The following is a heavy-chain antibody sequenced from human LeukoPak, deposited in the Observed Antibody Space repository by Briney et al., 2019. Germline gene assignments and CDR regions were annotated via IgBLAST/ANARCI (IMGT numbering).Heavy chain of an antibody. CDR1: GFTFSSYG. Sequence: GGSLRLSCAASGFTFSSYGMHWVRQAPGKGLEWVAVIWHDGRNKYYADSVKGRFTISRDNAKNSLYLQMNSLRAEDTAVYYCARDRYGDYIFDYWGQGTLVTVSS. D-gene: IGHD4-17*01. CDR2: IWHDGRNK. J-gene: IGHJ4*02. CDR3: ARDRYGDYIFDY. V-gene: IGHV3-33*01.